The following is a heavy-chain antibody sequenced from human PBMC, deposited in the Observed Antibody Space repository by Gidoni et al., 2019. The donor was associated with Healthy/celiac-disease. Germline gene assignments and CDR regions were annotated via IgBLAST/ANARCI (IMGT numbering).Heavy chain of an antibody. Sequence: QVQLVQSGAEVKKPGSSVKVSCKASGGTLRSYAISWVRQAPGQGLEWMGGIIPIFGTANYAKKFQGRVTITADESTSIAYMELGSLRSEDTAVYYCASPGGRGYSYENYYYYGMDVWGQGTTVTVSS. J-gene: IGHJ6*02. CDR2: IIPIFGTA. V-gene: IGHV1-69*01. D-gene: IGHD5-18*01. CDR3: ASPGGRGYSYENYYYYGMDV. CDR1: GGTLRSYA.